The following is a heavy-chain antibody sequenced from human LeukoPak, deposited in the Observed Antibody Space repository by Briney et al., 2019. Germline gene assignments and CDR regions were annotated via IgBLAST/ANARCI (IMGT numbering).Heavy chain of an antibody. D-gene: IGHD2-21*01. V-gene: IGHV4-61*02. CDR2: IYTSGST. CDR1: GGSISSGSYY. J-gene: IGHJ5*02. Sequence: PSETLSLTCTVSGGSISSGSYYWSWIRQPAGKGLEWIGRIYTSGSTNYNPSLKSRVTISVDTSRNQFSLKLSSVTAADTAVYYCARDCGGDCYGAVDPWDQGTLVTVSS. CDR3: ARDCGGDCYGAVDP.